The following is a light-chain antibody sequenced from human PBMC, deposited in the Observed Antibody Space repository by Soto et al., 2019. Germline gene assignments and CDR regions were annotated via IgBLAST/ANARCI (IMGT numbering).Light chain of an antibody. V-gene: IGLV1-47*01. CDR2: RNN. CDR1: SSNIGSNY. CDR3: AAWDDSLSGPNWV. J-gene: IGLJ3*02. Sequence: QSVLTQPPSASGTPGQRVTISCSGSSSNIGSNYVYWYQQLPGTAPKLLICRNNQRPSGVPDRFSGSKSGTSASLAISGLRSEDEADYYCAAWDDSLSGPNWVFGGGTQLTVL.